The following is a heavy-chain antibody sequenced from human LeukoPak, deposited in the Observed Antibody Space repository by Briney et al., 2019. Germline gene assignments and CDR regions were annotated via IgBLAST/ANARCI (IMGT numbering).Heavy chain of an antibody. CDR2: IKEDGSHT. D-gene: IGHD6-25*01. V-gene: IGHV3-74*01. CDR3: ARGSGIITGIDE. Sequence: GGPLRLSCAASGFPFSGHWRHWVRQPPGKGLLWVSRIKEDGSHTNYADSVKGRFTISRDNAKNTLSLQMNSLRAEDTAVYYCARGSGIITGIDEWGQGTLVTVSS. J-gene: IGHJ4*02. CDR1: GFPFSGHW.